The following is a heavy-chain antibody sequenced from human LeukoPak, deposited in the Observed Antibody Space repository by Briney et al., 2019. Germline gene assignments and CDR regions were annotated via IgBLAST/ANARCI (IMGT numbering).Heavy chain of an antibody. Sequence: GGSPRLSCAASGFMFSSNWMSWVRLAPGKGLEWVANIKEDGTETYYVDSVKGRFTISRDYAKNSLYLQMNSLRVEDTAVYYCAKEGRSLQTYWGQGTLVTVSS. V-gene: IGHV3-7*03. CDR2: IKEDGTET. D-gene: IGHD5-24*01. CDR3: AKEGRSLQTY. J-gene: IGHJ4*02. CDR1: GFMFSSNW.